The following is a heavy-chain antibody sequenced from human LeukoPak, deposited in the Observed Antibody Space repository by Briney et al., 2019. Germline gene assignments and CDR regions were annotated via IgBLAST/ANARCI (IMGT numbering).Heavy chain of an antibody. CDR1: GGSISSYY. D-gene: IGHD2-21*02. CDR2: IYYSGST. Sequence: PSETLPLTCTVSGGSISSYYWSWIRQPPGKGLEWIGYIYYSGSTNYNPSLKSRVTISVDTSKNQFSLKLSSVTAADTAVYYCARDRHIVVVTARRGNWFDPWGQGTLVTVSS. CDR3: ARDRHIVVVTARRGNWFDP. V-gene: IGHV4-59*12. J-gene: IGHJ5*02.